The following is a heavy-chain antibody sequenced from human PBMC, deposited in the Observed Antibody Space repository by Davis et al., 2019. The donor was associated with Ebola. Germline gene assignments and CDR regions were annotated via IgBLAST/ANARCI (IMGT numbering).Heavy chain of an antibody. J-gene: IGHJ5*01. CDR3: ARTTKTNVEDSGLGYNFFDS. D-gene: IGHD5-18*01. CDR2: ISHAGFS. V-gene: IGHV4-34*01. CDR1: GGSFSDYY. Sequence: SETLSLTCAVYGGSFSDYYWSWIRQSPGKGLEWIGYISHAGFSDYNPSLTSRVTISVDTSKNQFALKMNPVTAADTAIYYCARTTKTNVEDSGLGYNFFDSWGQGTLVSVSS.